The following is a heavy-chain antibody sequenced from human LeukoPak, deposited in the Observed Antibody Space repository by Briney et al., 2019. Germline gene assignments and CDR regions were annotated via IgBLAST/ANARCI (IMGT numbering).Heavy chain of an antibody. Sequence: SETLSLTCAVSGGSFSGYYWSRIRQPPRKGLEWIGSIYYSGSTYYNPSLKSRVTISVDTSKNQFSLKLSSVTAADTAVYYCARATYDSSGYVPGPFDYWGQGTLVTVSS. CDR1: GGSFSGYY. CDR3: ARATYDSSGYVPGPFDY. D-gene: IGHD3-22*01. CDR2: IYYSGST. V-gene: IGHV4-34*01. J-gene: IGHJ4*02.